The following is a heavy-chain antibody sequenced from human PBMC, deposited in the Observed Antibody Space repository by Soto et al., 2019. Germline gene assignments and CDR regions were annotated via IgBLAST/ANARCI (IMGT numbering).Heavy chain of an antibody. J-gene: IGHJ4*02. CDR3: ARDLRRYDSSGYPVN. CDR2: IWYDGSNK. Sequence: CLRLSCAASGFTFSSYGMHWVRQAPGKGLEWVAVIWYDGSNKYYADSVKGRFTISRDNSKNTLYLQMNSLRAEDTAVYYCARDLRRYDSSGYPVNWVQGTLVTVSS. D-gene: IGHD3-22*01. CDR1: GFTFSSYG. V-gene: IGHV3-33*01.